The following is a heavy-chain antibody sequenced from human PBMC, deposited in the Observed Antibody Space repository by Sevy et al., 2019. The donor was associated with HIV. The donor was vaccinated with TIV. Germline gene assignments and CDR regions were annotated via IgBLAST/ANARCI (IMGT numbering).Heavy chain of an antibody. CDR2: ISGSGGST. CDR3: AKVSYYYDSSGYFHYFDY. J-gene: IGHJ4*02. V-gene: IGHV3-23*01. CDR1: GFTFSSYA. Sequence: GGSLRLSCAASGFTFSSYAMSWVRQAPGKGLEWVSAISGSGGSTYYADSVKGRFTISRDNSKNTLYLQMNSLRAEDTAVYYCAKVSYYYDSSGYFHYFDYWGQGTLVTVSS. D-gene: IGHD3-22*01.